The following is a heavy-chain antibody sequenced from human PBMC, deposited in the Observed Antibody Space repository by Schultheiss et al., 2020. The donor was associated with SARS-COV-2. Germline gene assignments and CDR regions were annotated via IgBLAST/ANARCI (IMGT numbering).Heavy chain of an antibody. D-gene: IGHD3-3*02. CDR1: GFTLTTYA. J-gene: IGHJ4*02. V-gene: IGHV3-23*01. CDR2: IGPTGVAT. CDR3: TRAAFD. Sequence: LKISCAASGFTLTTYAMSWVRQAPGKGLEWVSGIGPTGVATYYVDSVEGRFFVSRDASKNTLYLQMDSLTAGDTASYYCTRAAFDWGQGTLVTVSS.